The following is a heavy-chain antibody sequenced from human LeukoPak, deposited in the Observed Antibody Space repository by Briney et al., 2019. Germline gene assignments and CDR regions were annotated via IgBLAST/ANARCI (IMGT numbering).Heavy chain of an antibody. V-gene: IGHV3-30*18. D-gene: IGHD3-10*01. CDR3: AKNGGYYGSGAFDI. CDR2: ISYDGSNK. Sequence: SGGSLRLPCAASGFTFSSYGMHWVRQAPGKGLEWVAVISYDGSNKYYADSVKGRFTISRDNSKNTLYLQMNSLRAEDTAVYYCAKNGGYYGSGAFDIWGQGTMVTVSS. CDR1: GFTFSSYG. J-gene: IGHJ3*02.